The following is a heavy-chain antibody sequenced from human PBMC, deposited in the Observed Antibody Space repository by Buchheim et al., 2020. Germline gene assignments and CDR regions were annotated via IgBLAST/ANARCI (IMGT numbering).Heavy chain of an antibody. J-gene: IGHJ6*02. CDR1: DGSISNYY. D-gene: IGHD6-13*01. V-gene: IGHV4-59*01. Sequence: QVQLRESGPGLVTPSETLSLTCTVSDGSISNYYWSWIRQPPGKGLEWIGYTYHSGSTYYNPSLKSRVTMSIDTSREQFSLRLRSVTAADTAVYYCAAKVAAAANYYYVYGVDVWGQGTT. CDR3: AAKVAAAANYYYVYGVDV. CDR2: TYHSGST.